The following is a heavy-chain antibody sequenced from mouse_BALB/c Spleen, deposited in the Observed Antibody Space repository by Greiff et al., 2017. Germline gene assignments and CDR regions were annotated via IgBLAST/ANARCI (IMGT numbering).Heavy chain of an antibody. CDR3: TSDGYYAMDY. V-gene: IGHV1S127*01. CDR1: GYTFTSYW. D-gene: IGHD2-3*01. Sequence: QVQLQQPGAELVKPGASVKMSCKASGYTFTSYWMHWVKQRPGQGLEWIGVIDPSDSYTSYNQKFKGKATLTVDTSSSTAYMQLSSLTSEDSAVYCCTSDGYYAMDYWGQGTSVTVSS. CDR2: IDPSDSYT. J-gene: IGHJ4*01.